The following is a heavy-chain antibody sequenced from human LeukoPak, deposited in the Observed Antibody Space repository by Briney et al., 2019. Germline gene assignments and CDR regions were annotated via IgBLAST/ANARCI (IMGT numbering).Heavy chain of an antibody. D-gene: IGHD3-22*01. J-gene: IGHJ6*02. Sequence: PGGSLRLSCAASGFTFSSYWMSWVRQAPGKGLEWVANINQDGSEKYYVDSVKGRFTISRDNAKNSLYLQMNSLRAEDTAVYYCARDRYDSSGYYPSWYYYYGMDVWGQGTTVTVSS. CDR2: INQDGSEK. CDR1: GFTFSSYW. V-gene: IGHV3-7*01. CDR3: ARDRYDSSGYYPSWYYYYGMDV.